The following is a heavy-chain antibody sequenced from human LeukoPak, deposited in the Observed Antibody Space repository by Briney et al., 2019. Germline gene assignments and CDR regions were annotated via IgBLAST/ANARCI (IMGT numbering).Heavy chain of an antibody. Sequence: SETLSLTCSVSGYSISSGYYWGWIRQPPGKGLEWIGNIYHDGNTYYNPSLKSRVTISVDTSKNQISLRLNSVTAADTAIYYCAKSGGYGLIDYWGQGTLVTVSS. CDR1: GYSISSGYY. D-gene: IGHD1-26*01. J-gene: IGHJ4*02. CDR3: AKSGGYGLIDY. V-gene: IGHV4-38-2*02. CDR2: IYHDGNT.